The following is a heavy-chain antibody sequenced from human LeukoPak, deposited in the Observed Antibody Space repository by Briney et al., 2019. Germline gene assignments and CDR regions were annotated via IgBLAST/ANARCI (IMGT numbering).Heavy chain of an antibody. V-gene: IGHV3-33*01. CDR3: ARDDALGDNALDI. CDR2: ILNDGSQE. Sequence: GGSLRLSCAASGFTFSSYGMHWVRQAPGKGLEWVAVILNDGSQERYADSVKGRFTISRDNSKNTLFLQMNSLRAEDTAVYYCARDDALGDNALDIWGQGTMVSVSS. D-gene: IGHD3-16*01. CDR1: GFTFSSYG. J-gene: IGHJ3*02.